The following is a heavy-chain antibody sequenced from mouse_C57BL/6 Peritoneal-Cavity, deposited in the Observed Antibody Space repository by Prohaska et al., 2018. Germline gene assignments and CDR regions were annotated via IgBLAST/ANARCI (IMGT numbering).Heavy chain of an antibody. Sequence: QVQLQQPGAELVRPGTSVKLSCKASGYTFTSYWMHWVKQRPGQGLEWIGVIDPSDSYTNYNQKFKGKATLTVDTSSITADMQLSSLTSEDSAVYYCAHLTIVVEGSIFDYWGQGTTLTVSS. CDR2: IDPSDSYT. J-gene: IGHJ2*01. D-gene: IGHD1-1*01. CDR1: GYTFTSYW. CDR3: AHLTIVVEGSIFDY. V-gene: IGHV1-59*01.